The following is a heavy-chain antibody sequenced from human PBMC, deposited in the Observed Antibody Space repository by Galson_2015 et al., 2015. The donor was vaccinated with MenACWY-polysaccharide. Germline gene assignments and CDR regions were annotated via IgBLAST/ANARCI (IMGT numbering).Heavy chain of an antibody. Sequence: SLRLSCATSGFTFRTYRMNWVRQAPGKGLEWVSSISSSGSNIYYADSVGGRFTISRDNAKNSLFLQMNSLRVEDTALYYCARLTGSANWFDPWGQGTLVIVSS. J-gene: IGHJ5*02. CDR2: ISSSGSNI. CDR1: GFTFRTYR. D-gene: IGHD3-10*01. V-gene: IGHV3-21*01. CDR3: ARLTGSANWFDP.